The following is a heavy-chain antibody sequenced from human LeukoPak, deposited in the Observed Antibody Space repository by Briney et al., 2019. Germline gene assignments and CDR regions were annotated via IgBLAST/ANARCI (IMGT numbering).Heavy chain of an antibody. CDR1: GFTFSSYA. D-gene: IGHD2-2*01. CDR3: ANHLACGSTSCPSFDY. Sequence: GSLRLSCAASGFTFSSYAMSWVRQAPGKGLEWVSSISDDSNYIYYADSVKGRFTISRDNAKNSLYLQMNSLRAEDTAVYYCANHLACGSTSCPSFDYWGQGTLVTVSS. V-gene: IGHV3-21*01. J-gene: IGHJ4*02. CDR2: ISDDSNYI.